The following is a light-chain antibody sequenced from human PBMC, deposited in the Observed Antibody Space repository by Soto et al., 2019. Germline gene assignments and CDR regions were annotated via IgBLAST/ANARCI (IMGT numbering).Light chain of an antibody. CDR1: QSVSSNS. CDR2: GAS. Sequence: DIVLTQSPGTVSLSPGERATLSCRASQSVSSNSLAWYQQKPGQAPGLLMYGASNRATGIPDRFSGSGSGTDFTLTISRLEAEDVAVYYCQQYATSPRGFGQGTKVEVK. V-gene: IGKV3-20*01. J-gene: IGKJ1*01. CDR3: QQYATSPRG.